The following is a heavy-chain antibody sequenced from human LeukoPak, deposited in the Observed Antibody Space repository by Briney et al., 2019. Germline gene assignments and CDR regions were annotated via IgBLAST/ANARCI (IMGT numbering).Heavy chain of an antibody. V-gene: IGHV3-74*01. CDR3: ARGYCSGSSCYSGFYFDY. CDR2: INSDGSST. CDR1: GFTFSSYW. Sequence: GGSLRLSCAASGFTFSSYWMHWVRQAPGKGLVWVSRINSDGSSTSYADSVKGRFTISRDNAKNTLYLQMNSLRAEDTAVYYCARGYCSGSSCYSGFYFDYWGQGALVTVSS. J-gene: IGHJ4*02. D-gene: IGHD2-15*01.